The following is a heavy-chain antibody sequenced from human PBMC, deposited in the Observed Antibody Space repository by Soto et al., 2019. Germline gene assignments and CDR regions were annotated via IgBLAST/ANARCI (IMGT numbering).Heavy chain of an antibody. V-gene: IGHV4-4*02. CDR1: GGSINSRNW. Sequence: PSETLSLTCAVSGGSINSRNWWTWVRQPPGKSLEWIGEIDHSGSTKYNPSLKSRVTISIERSRNQFSLNLTSVTAADTAVYYCARDGPTGSGSYWAYFDLWGQGALVTVSS. J-gene: IGHJ4*02. D-gene: IGHD3-10*01. CDR3: ARDGPTGSGSYWAYFDL. CDR2: IDHSGST.